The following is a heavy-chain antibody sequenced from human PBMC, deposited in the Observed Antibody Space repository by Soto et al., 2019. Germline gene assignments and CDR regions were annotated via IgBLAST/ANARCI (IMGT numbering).Heavy chain of an antibody. J-gene: IGHJ4*01. Sequence: QITLKESGPTLVRPAQTLTLTCDFSGFSLSTYHMGVAWILQPPGKALEWLALLYWDDDKRYSPSLKARLAISKDTSNNQVVLTITNIDPGDSATYFCAHAGDYDLLTFDHWGPGTLVTVSS. V-gene: IGHV2-5*02. CDR3: AHAGDYDLLTFDH. CDR1: GFSLSTYHMG. CDR2: LYWDDDK. D-gene: IGHD4-17*01.